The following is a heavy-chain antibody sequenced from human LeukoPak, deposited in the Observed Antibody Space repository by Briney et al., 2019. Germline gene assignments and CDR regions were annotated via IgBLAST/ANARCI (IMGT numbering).Heavy chain of an antibody. CDR1: GYSFTSYW. CDR3: ARSGYCDSSGPSTGDY. CDR2: IYPGDSDT. D-gene: IGHD3-22*01. V-gene: IGHV5-51*01. J-gene: IGHJ4*02. Sequence: GESLKISCKGSGYSFTSYWIGWVRQMPGKGLEWMGIIYPGDSDTRYSPSFQGQVTISADKSISTAYLQWSSLKASDTAMYYCARSGYCDSSGPSTGDYWGQGTLVTVSS.